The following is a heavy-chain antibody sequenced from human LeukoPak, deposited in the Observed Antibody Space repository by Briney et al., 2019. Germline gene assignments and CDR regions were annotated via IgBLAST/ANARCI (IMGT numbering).Heavy chain of an antibody. V-gene: IGHV4-38-2*01. CDR1: GYSISSGYY. Sequence: SETLSLTCAVSGYSISSGYYWGWTRQPPGKGLEWIGSIYHDGSTYYNPSLKSRVTISVDTSKNQFSLKLSSVTAADTAVYYCARGVSAVMFTIEHWGQGTLVTVSP. CDR3: ARGVSAVMFTIEH. J-gene: IGHJ4*02. CDR2: IYHDGST. D-gene: IGHD3-16*01.